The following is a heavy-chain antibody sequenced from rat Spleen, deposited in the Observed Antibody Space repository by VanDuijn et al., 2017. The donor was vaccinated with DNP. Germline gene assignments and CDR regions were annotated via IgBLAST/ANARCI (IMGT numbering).Heavy chain of an antibody. CDR2: ISTGGGNT. J-gene: IGHJ1*01. Sequence: EVQLVESGGGLVQPGRSLKLSCAASGFTFSNYGMAWVRQTPTKGLEWVASISTGGGNTYYRDSVKGRFTISRDNAKNTLYLQMDSLRSEDTATYYCARPAWDGPSSRYWYFDFWGPGTMVTVSS. CDR3: ARPAWDGPSSRYWYFDF. D-gene: IGHD4-1*01. V-gene: IGHV5S13*01. CDR1: GFTFSNYG.